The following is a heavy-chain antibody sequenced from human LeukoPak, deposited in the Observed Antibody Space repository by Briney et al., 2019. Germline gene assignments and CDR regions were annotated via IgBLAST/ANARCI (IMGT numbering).Heavy chain of an antibody. V-gene: IGHV3-64D*09. CDR3: VRGYLGYNFLPEY. Sequence: GGSLRLSCSASGFTFSSYAMHWVRQAPGKGVEYVSAISSNGGSTYYADSVKGRFTISRDNSKNTPYLQMSSLRAEDTAVYYCVRGYLGYNFLPEYWGQGTLVAVSS. CDR2: ISSNGGST. CDR1: GFTFSSYA. J-gene: IGHJ4*02. D-gene: IGHD5-24*01.